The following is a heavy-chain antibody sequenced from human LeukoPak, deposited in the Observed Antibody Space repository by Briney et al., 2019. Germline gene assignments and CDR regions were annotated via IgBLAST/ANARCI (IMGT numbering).Heavy chain of an antibody. CDR3: ARVVMIHPAAFDI. CDR1: GGSFSGYY. D-gene: IGHD3-16*01. Sequence: SETLSLTCAVYGGSFSGYYWSWIRQPPGKGLEWIGEINHSGSTNYNPSLKSRVTISVDTSKNQFSLKLSSVTAADTAVYYCARVVMIHPAAFDIWGQGTMVTVSS. J-gene: IGHJ3*02. CDR2: INHSGST. V-gene: IGHV4-34*01.